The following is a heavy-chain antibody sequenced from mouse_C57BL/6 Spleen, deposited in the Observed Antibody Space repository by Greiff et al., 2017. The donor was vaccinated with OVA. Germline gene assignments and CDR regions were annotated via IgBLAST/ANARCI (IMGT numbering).Heavy chain of an antibody. CDR3: ARGVPHYAMDY. D-gene: IGHD2-14*01. CDR2: ISSGSSTI. J-gene: IGHJ4*01. V-gene: IGHV5-17*01. CDR1: GFTFSDYG. Sequence: EVKLVEPGGGLVKPGGSLKLSCAASGFTFSDYGMHWVRQAPEQGLEWVAYISSGSSTIYYADTVKGRFTISRDNAKNTLFLQMTSLRSEDTAMYYCARGVPHYAMDYWGQGTTVTVSS.